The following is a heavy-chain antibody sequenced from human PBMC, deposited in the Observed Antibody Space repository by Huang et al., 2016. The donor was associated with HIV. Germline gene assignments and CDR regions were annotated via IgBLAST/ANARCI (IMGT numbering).Heavy chain of an antibody. J-gene: IGHJ3*02. CDR2: TTGSGGST. CDR3: AKHLGGRRGFTFIVLFGAFDM. D-gene: IGHD3-22*01. CDR1: GFTFGSYA. V-gene: IGHV3-23*01. Sequence: EVQLLESGGGLAQPGGSLRLSCTASGFTFGSYALNWVRQGPGKGVEWVSGTTGSGGSTYYANSVKGRFTISRDKSKNTLYLQMNSLRAEDTALYYCAKHLGGRRGFTFIVLFGAFDMWGQGTMVTVSS.